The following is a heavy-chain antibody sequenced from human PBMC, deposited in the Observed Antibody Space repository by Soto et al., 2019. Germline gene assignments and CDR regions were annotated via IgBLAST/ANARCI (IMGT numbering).Heavy chain of an antibody. J-gene: IGHJ6*02. CDR1: GFMFSTYL. CDR2: IRQGGNEK. D-gene: IGHD3-16*01. CDR3: VGALTYEVPYYHYGMDV. V-gene: IGHV3-7*01. Sequence: GGSLRLSCTASGFMFSTYLMSWVRQAPGKGLEWVANIRQGGNEKFYVDSVKGRFTISRDNAKKSLYLQMNSLRAEDTAVYYCVGALTYEVPYYHYGMDVWGQGTTVTVSS.